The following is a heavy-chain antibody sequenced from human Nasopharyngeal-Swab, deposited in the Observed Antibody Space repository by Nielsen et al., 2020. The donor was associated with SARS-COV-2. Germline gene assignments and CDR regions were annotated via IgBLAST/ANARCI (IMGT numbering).Heavy chain of an antibody. CDR3: VKGMPQSGDMDV. V-gene: IGHV3-13*01. J-gene: IGHJ6*03. CDR2: IGAAGGT. Sequence: GGSLRLSCAASGFTFSSYDMHWVRQVTVKGLEWVSAIGAAGGTYYPDSVKGRFTISRENAKNSLYLQMNSLRAEDTAIYYCVKGMPQSGDMDVWGKGTTVSVSS. D-gene: IGHD2-2*01. CDR1: GFTFSSYD.